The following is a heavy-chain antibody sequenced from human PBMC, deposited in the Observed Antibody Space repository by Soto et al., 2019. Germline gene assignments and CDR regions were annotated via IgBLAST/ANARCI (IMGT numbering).Heavy chain of an antibody. CDR3: ARQNVLRFLEWLPPYYYYMDV. CDR2: IYYSGST. CDR1: GGSISSSSYY. Sequence: SETLSLTCTVSGGSISSSSYYWGWIRQPPGKGLEWIGSIYYSGSTYYNPSLKSRVTISVDTSKNQFSLKLSSVTAADTAVYYCARQNVLRFLEWLPPYYYYMDVWGKGTTVTVSS. D-gene: IGHD3-3*01. V-gene: IGHV4-39*01. J-gene: IGHJ6*03.